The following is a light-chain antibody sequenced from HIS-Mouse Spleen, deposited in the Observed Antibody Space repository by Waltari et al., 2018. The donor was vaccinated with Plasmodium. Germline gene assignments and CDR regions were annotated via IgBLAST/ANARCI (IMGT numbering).Light chain of an antibody. Sequence: SYELTQPPSVSVSPGQTARITCSGDALPKKYAYWYQRKSGQAPVLVIYEDSKRPSGIPERFSGSSSGKMATLTIRWAQVEDEADYYCYSTDSSGNHRVFGGGTKLTVL. J-gene: IGLJ3*02. CDR2: EDS. CDR1: ALPKKY. CDR3: YSTDSSGNHRV. V-gene: IGLV3-10*01.